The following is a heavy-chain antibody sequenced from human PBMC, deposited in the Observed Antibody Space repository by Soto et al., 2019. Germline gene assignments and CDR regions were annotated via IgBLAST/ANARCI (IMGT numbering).Heavy chain of an antibody. CDR3: AKNGHPPYYYYGMDV. CDR1: GYSFSTYG. V-gene: IGHV1-18*01. Sequence: GASVKVSCKASGYSFSTYGISWVRQAPGQGLEWMGWISGYNGDTNYAQKFQSRVTMTIDTSTTTAYLELRRLTYDDTAVYFCAKNGHPPYYYYGMDVWGQGTTVTSP. J-gene: IGHJ6*02. D-gene: IGHD2-8*01. CDR2: ISGYNGDT.